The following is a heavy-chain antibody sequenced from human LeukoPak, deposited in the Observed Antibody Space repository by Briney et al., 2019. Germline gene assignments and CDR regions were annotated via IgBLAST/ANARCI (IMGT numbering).Heavy chain of an antibody. D-gene: IGHD3-10*01. J-gene: IGHJ4*02. CDR2: IIPIFGTA. Sequence: SVKVSCKASGGTFSSYAISWVRQAPGQGLEWMGRIIPIFGTANYAQKFQGRVTITTDESTSTAYMELSSLRSEDTAVYYCASGYYYGSGRYVYWGQGTLVTVSS. CDR1: GGTFSSYA. CDR3: ASGYYYGSGRYVY. V-gene: IGHV1-69*05.